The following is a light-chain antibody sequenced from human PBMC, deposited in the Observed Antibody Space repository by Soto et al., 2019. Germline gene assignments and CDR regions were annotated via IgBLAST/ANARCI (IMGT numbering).Light chain of an antibody. Sequence: EIVLTQSPGTLSLSPGERATLSCRASQSVSSSYLAWYQQKPGQAPRLLISDASNRATGIPARFSGSGSGTDFTLTISRLEPEDFAVYYCQQYGSSPPGGTFGQGTRLEIK. CDR3: QQYGSSPPGGT. CDR1: QSVSSSY. CDR2: DAS. V-gene: IGKV3-20*01. J-gene: IGKJ5*01.